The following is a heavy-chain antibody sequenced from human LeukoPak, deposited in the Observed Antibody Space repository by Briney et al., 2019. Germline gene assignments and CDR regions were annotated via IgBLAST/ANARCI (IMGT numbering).Heavy chain of an antibody. Sequence: GGSLRLSCAASGFTFSSYEMNWVREAPGKGLEWVSYISSSGSTIYYADSVKGRFTISRDNAKNSLYLQMNSLRAEDTAVYYCAGAADCSGGSCYYYYMDVWGKGTTVTVSS. CDR3: AGAADCSGGSCYYYYMDV. CDR1: GFTFSSYE. J-gene: IGHJ6*03. CDR2: ISSSGSTI. V-gene: IGHV3-48*03. D-gene: IGHD2-15*01.